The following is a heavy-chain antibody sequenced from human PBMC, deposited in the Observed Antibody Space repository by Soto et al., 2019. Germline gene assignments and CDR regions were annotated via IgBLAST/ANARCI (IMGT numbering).Heavy chain of an antibody. J-gene: IGHJ4*02. CDR2: IIPLFGTA. CDR3: ARSDSSGFYLPF. V-gene: IGHV1-69*13. CDR1: GGTFSTHI. D-gene: IGHD3-22*01. Sequence: SVNVSFKASGGTFSTHIINWVRQAPVQGLEWMGGIIPLFGTASYAQKFRDRVSITADGSTYKAYMALSSLRSEDTAVYYCARSDSSGFYLPFWGQGTPVTVYS.